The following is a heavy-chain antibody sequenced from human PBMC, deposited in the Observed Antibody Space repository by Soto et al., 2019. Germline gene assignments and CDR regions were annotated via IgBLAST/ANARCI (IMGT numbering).Heavy chain of an antibody. CDR2: INPNSGGT. CDR1: GYTFTGCY. D-gene: IGHD2-2*01. Sequence: VKVSCKASGYTFTGCYRRCVRQDPVQGLEWMGWINPNSGGTNYAQKFQGRVTMTRDTSISTAYMELSRLRSDDTAVYYCARGPTHCSSTSCYYSGMDVWVQGTTVPGSS. CDR3: ARGPTHCSSTSCYYSGMDV. J-gene: IGHJ6*02. V-gene: IGHV1-2*02.